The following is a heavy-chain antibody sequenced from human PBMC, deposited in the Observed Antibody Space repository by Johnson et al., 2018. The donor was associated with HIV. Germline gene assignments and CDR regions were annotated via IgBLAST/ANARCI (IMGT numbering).Heavy chain of an antibody. J-gene: IGHJ3*02. CDR1: GFTFSSYA. V-gene: IGHV3-30*14. CDR2: ISYDGSNK. CDR3: AREGAFCGGDCPYAFDI. D-gene: IGHD2-21*02. Sequence: QVQLVESGGGVVQPGRSLRLSCAASGFTFSSYAMHWVRQAPGKGLEWVAVISYDGSNKYYADSVKGRFTLSRDNSKNTLYLQMNSLRAEDTAVYYCAREGAFCGGDCPYAFDIWGQGTMVTVSP.